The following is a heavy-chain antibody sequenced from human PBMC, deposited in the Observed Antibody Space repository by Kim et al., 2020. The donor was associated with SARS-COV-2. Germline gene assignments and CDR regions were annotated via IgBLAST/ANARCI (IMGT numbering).Heavy chain of an antibody. Sequence: GGSLRLSCAASGFTFSSYGMHWVRQAPGKGLEWVAVIWYDGSNKYYADSVKGRFTISRDNSKNTLYLQMNSLRAEDTAVYYCARGGDILTGYYYYYYGMDVWGQGTTVTVSS. J-gene: IGHJ6*02. D-gene: IGHD3-9*01. V-gene: IGHV3-33*01. CDR2: IWYDGSNK. CDR1: GFTFSSYG. CDR3: ARGGDILTGYYYYYYGMDV.